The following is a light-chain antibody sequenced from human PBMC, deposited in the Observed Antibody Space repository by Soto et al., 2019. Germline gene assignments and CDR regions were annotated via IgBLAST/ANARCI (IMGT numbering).Light chain of an antibody. V-gene: IGKV1-6*01. CDR2: AAS. Sequence: AVQITLWPCSLAASVGDRVTITCRASQGIRNDLGWYQQKPGKAPKLLIYAASSLQSGVPSRFSGSGSGTDFTLTISSLQPEDFATYYCLQDYNYPWTFGQGTKVDIK. CDR1: QGIRND. CDR3: LQDYNYPWT. J-gene: IGKJ1*01.